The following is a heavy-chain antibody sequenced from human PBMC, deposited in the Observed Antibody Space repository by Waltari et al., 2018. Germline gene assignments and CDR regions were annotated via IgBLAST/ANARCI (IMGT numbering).Heavy chain of an antibody. V-gene: IGHV3-48*03. CDR3: ARDYDFTHFDY. Sequence: EVQLVESGGGLVQPGGSLRLSCAASGSTFSRYEINWVRQAPGKGLEWVSYISISGDTTYSADSVEGRFTISRDNAKNSLYLQMNSLRADDTAVYYCARDYDFTHFDYWGQGTLVTVSS. D-gene: IGHD3-16*01. CDR1: GSTFSRYE. CDR2: ISISGDTT. J-gene: IGHJ4*02.